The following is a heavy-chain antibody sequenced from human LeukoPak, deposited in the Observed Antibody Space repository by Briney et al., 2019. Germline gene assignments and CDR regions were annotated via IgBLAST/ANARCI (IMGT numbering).Heavy chain of an antibody. CDR1: GFTVSSNY. J-gene: IGHJ3*02. D-gene: IGHD1-1*01. CDR2: IYSGGSA. CDR3: ARALETTTQAFDI. V-gene: IGHV3-53*01. Sequence: GGSLRLSCAASGFTVSSNYMSWVRQAPEKGLEWVSVIYSGGSAYYADSVKGRFTISRGISKNTLFLQMNSLRAEDTAVYYCARALETTTQAFDIWGQGTMVTVSS.